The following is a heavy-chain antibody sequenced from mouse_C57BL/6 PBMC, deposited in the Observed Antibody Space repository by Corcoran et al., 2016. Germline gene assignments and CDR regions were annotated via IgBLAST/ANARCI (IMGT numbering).Heavy chain of an antibody. CDR1: GYTFTTYG. V-gene: IGHV9-3*01. Sequence: QIQLVQSGPELKKPGETVKISCKASGYTFTTYGMSWVKQAPGKGLKRMGWINTYSGVPTYADDFKGRFAFSLETSASTAYLQINNLKNEDTATYFCARLGDYDGAWFAYWGQGTLVTVSA. CDR3: ARLGDYDGAWFAY. J-gene: IGHJ3*01. D-gene: IGHD2-4*01. CDR2: INTYSGVP.